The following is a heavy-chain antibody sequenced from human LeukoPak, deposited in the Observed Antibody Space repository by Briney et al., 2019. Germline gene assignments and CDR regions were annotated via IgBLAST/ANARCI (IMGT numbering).Heavy chain of an antibody. CDR3: ARQAIEGATKSNFDY. D-gene: IGHD1-26*01. V-gene: IGHV5-51*01. CDR1: GYTFGHYW. CDR2: IYPDDSDT. J-gene: IGHJ4*02. Sequence: GESLKISCAASGYTFGHYWIGWVRPVPGKGLEWIGIIYPDDSDTRYSPSFQGHVSISADKSLNAAYLQWSGLKASDTAMYYCARQAIEGATKSNFDYWGQGTPVTVSS.